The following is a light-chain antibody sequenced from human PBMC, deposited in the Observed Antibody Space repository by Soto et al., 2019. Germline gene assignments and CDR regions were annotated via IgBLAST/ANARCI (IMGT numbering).Light chain of an antibody. Sequence: EIVLTQSPGTLSLSPGERATLSCRASQSISSRYLAWYQQKPGQAPRLLIYGVSGRATGIPDRFSGSGSGTDFTLTISRLEPADFAVYYCHQYGYSPPWTFGQGTKVEIK. CDR3: HQYGYSPPWT. CDR1: QSISSRY. CDR2: GVS. V-gene: IGKV3-20*01. J-gene: IGKJ1*01.